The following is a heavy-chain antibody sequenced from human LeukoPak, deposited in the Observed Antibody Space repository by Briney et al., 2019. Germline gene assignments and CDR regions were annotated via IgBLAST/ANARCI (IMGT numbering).Heavy chain of an antibody. CDR3: ARGGILTGYHAADY. Sequence: ASVKVSCKASGYTFTSHDINWVRQATGQGLEWMGWMNPNSGNTGYAQKFQGRVTMTRNTSISTAYMELSSLRSEDTAVYYCARGGILTGYHAADYWGQGTLVTVSS. CDR2: MNPNSGNT. V-gene: IGHV1-8*01. D-gene: IGHD3-9*01. J-gene: IGHJ4*02. CDR1: GYTFTSHD.